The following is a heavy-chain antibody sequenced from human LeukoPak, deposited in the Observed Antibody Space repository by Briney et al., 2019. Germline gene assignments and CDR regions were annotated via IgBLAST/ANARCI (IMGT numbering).Heavy chain of an antibody. CDR2: IYYSGST. D-gene: IGHD3-22*01. V-gene: IGHV4-59*01. CDR1: GASISSYY. CDR3: ARVTGYMIEDYFDY. Sequence: SETLSLTCTVSGASISSYYWSWIRQPPGKGLEWIGYIYYSGSTNYNPSLKSRVTISVDTSKNRFSLRLSSVTAADTAVYYCARVTGYMIEDYFDYWGQGTLVTVSS. J-gene: IGHJ4*02.